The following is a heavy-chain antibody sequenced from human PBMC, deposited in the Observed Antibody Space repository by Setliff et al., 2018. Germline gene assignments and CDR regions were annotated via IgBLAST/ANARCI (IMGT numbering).Heavy chain of an antibody. V-gene: IGHV1-18*01. CDR1: GYTFTTYG. CDR2: TSAYNDNT. Sequence: GASVKVSCKASGYTFTTYGIIWVRQAPGQGLEWMGWTSAYNDNTNYAQRLQGRVTMTTGTSTSTAYMELRGLSSDDTAVYYGARAPSSIGVGGSLLHWGQGTLVTVSS. CDR3: ARAPSSIGVGGSLLH. D-gene: IGHD6-19*01. J-gene: IGHJ4*02.